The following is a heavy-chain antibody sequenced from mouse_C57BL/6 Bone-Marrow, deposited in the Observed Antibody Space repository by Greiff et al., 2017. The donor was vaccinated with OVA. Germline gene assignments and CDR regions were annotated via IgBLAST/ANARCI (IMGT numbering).Heavy chain of an antibody. CDR3: ARGSSHAMDY. CDR1: GFSLTSYG. V-gene: IGHV2-2*01. CDR2: IWSGGST. J-gene: IGHJ4*01. D-gene: IGHD1-1*01. Sequence: VQLKESGPGLVQPSQSLSITCTVSGFSLTSYGVHWVRQSPGQGLEWLGVIWSGGSTDYNAAFISRLSISKDNSKSQVFFKMNSLQADDTAIYYCARGSSHAMDYWGQGTSVTVSS.